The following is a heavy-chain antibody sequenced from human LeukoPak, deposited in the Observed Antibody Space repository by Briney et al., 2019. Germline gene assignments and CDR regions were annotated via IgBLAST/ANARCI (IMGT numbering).Heavy chain of an antibody. CDR3: ARSYLFLAAYGY. CDR2: IYYSGST. D-gene: IGHD6-13*01. V-gene: IGHV4-39*07. CDR1: GGSISSSSYY. J-gene: IGHJ4*02. Sequence: PSETLSLTCTVSGGSISSSSYYWGWIRQPPGKGLEWIGSIYYSGSTYYNPSLKSRVTISVDTSKNQFSLKLSSVTAADTAVYYCARSYLFLAAYGYWGQGTLVTVSS.